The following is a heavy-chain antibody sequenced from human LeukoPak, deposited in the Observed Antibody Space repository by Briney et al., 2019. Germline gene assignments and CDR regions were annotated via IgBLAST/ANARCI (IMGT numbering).Heavy chain of an antibody. CDR2: INPNSGGT. CDR3: ARGAPAGYCSSTSCPYYYYYYMDV. CDR1: GYTFTGYY. J-gene: IGHJ6*03. Sequence: GASVKVSCKASGYTFTGYYMHWVRQAPGQGLEWMGRINPNSGGTNYAQKFQGRVTMTRDTSISTAYMELSRLRSDDTAVYYCARGAPAGYCSSTSCPYYYYYYMDVWGKGTTVTVSS. D-gene: IGHD2-2*01. V-gene: IGHV1-2*06.